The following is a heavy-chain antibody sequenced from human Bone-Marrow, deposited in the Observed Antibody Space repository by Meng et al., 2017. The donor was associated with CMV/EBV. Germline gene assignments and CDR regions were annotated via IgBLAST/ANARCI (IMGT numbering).Heavy chain of an antibody. CDR1: GFTFSSYD. J-gene: IGHJ4*02. Sequence: GGSLRLSCAASGFTFSSYDMHWVRQATGKGLEWVSAIGTAGDTYYPGSVKGRFTISRENAKNSLYLQMNSLRAGDTAVYYCARGAGGRESIAPYYFDYWGQGTLVTVYS. CDR2: IGTAGDT. D-gene: IGHD6-6*01. CDR3: ARGAGGRESIAPYYFDY. V-gene: IGHV3-13*01.